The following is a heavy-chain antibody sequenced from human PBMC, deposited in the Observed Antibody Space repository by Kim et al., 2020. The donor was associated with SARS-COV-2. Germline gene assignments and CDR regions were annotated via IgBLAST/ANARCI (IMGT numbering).Heavy chain of an antibody. J-gene: IGHJ4*02. V-gene: IGHV4-34*01. Sequence: SETLSLTCAVYGGSFSGYYWSWIRQPPGKGLEWIGEINHSGSTNYNPSLKSRVTISVDTSKNQFSLKLSSVTAADTAVYYCARPLNYGDYGEFDYWGQGT. CDR1: GGSFSGYY. D-gene: IGHD4-17*01. CDR2: INHSGST. CDR3: ARPLNYGDYGEFDY.